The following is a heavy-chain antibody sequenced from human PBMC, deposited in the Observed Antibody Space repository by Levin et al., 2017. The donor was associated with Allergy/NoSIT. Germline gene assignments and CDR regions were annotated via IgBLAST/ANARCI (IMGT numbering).Heavy chain of an antibody. CDR3: ARGVVTGTVPY. Sequence: SETLSLTCTVSGGSISSGDYYWSWIRQPPGTGLEWIGYIYYSGSTYYNPSLKSRVTISVDTSKNQFSLKLSSVTAADTAVYYCARGVVTGTVPYWGQGTLVTVSS. CDR2: IYYSGST. V-gene: IGHV4-30-4*01. J-gene: IGHJ4*02. CDR1: GGSISSGDYY. D-gene: IGHD1-7*01.